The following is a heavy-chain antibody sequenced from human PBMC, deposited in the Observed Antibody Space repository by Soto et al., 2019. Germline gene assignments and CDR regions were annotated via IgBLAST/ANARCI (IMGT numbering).Heavy chain of an antibody. CDR3: AKAWGIDY. Sequence: EVQLLESGGGLVEPGGSRRLSCAASGFTFSSYTMRWVRQAPGKGLEWVSTISGSGSSTYSADSVKGRFTISRDNSKNTLYLQMNSLRVEDTAIYYCAKAWGIDYWGQVTLVTVSS. CDR2: ISGSGSST. V-gene: IGHV3-23*01. CDR1: GFTFSSYT. D-gene: IGHD7-27*01. J-gene: IGHJ4*02.